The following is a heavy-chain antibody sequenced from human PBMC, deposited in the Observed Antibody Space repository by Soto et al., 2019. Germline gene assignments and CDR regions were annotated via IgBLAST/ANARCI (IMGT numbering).Heavy chain of an antibody. D-gene: IGHD3-10*01. CDR2: INPNSGGT. CDR1: GYTFTGYY. J-gene: IGHJ6*02. V-gene: IGHV1-2*02. Sequence: GASVKVSFKASGYTFTGYYMHWVRQAPGQGLEWMGWINPNSGGTNYAQKFQGRVTMTRDTSISTAYMELSRLRSDDTAVYYCARVYRFGEFRYGMDVWGQGTTVTVSS. CDR3: ARVYRFGEFRYGMDV.